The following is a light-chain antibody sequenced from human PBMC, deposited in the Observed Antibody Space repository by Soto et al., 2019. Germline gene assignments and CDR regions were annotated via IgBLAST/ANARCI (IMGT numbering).Light chain of an antibody. CDR1: QSVGGY. Sequence: EIVLTQSPATLSLSPGERATLSCRASQSVGGYLDWYQQKPGQAPRRLTYDASNRASGIPARFSGSGSGTDFTLTISSLKPGDLVVYCCHQRSNWPPLTFGGGAKVEIK. V-gene: IGKV3-11*01. CDR3: HQRSNWPPLT. J-gene: IGKJ4*01. CDR2: DAS.